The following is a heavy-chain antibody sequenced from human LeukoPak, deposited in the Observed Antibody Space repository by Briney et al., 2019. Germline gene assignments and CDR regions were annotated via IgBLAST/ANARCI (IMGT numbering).Heavy chain of an antibody. Sequence: PGGSLRLSCAASGFTFSSYAMNWVRQAPGKGLEWVSGISGSGTSTYYADSVKGRFTISGDNAKNSLYLQMNSLRDEDTAVYYCARGVAAAGRLVDYWGQGTLVTVSS. CDR1: GFTFSSYA. CDR3: ARGVAAAGRLVDY. D-gene: IGHD6-13*01. J-gene: IGHJ4*02. V-gene: IGHV3-23*01. CDR2: ISGSGTST.